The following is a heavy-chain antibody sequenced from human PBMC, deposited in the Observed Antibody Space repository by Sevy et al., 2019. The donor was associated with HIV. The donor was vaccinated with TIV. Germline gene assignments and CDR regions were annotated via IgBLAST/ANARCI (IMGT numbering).Heavy chain of an antibody. V-gene: IGHV3-23*01. Sequence: GGSLRLSCAASGFTFSSYAMSWVRQAPGKGLEWVSAISGSGGSTYYADSVKGRFTISRDNSKNTLYLQMNSLRAEDTAVDYCAKGRNLVLRFLEWLLVPSDYWGQGTLVTVSS. CDR2: ISGSGGST. CDR1: GFTFSSYA. CDR3: AKGRNLVLRFLEWLLVPSDY. J-gene: IGHJ4*02. D-gene: IGHD3-3*01.